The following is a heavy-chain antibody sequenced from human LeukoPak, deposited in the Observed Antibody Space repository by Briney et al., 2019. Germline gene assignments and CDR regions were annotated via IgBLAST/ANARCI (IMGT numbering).Heavy chain of an antibody. D-gene: IGHD3-22*01. CDR3: ASSPRLTGITMIDHYFDY. CDR2: IYTSGST. V-gene: IGHV4-4*07. J-gene: IGHJ4*02. Sequence: PSETLSLTCTVSGGSISSYYWSWIRQPAGKGLERIGRIYTSGSTNYNPSLKSRVTMSVDTSKNQFSLKLSSVTAADTAVYYCASSPRLTGITMIDHYFDYWGQGTLVTVSS. CDR1: GGSISSYY.